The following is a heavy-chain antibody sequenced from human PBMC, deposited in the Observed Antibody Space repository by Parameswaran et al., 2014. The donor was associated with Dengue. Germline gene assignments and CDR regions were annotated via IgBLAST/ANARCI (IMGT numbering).Heavy chain of an antibody. D-gene: IGHD5-12*01. CDR3: ARRGTRLYSGYDMEYYFDY. CDR2: IYYSGST. V-gene: IGHV4-39*01. J-gene: IGHJ4*02. Sequence: WIRQPPGKGLEWIGSIYYSGSTYYNPSLKSRVTISVDTSKNQFSLKLSSVTAADTAVYYCARRGTRLYSGYDMEYYFDYWGQGTLVTVSS.